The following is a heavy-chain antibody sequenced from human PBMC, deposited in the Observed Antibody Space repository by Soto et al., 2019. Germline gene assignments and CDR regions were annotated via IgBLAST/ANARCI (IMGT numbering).Heavy chain of an antibody. J-gene: IGHJ3*02. V-gene: IGHV1-18*01. CDR3: XXXXXXVAESPGDVFDI. CDR2: ISGYNGKT. Sequence: QVQLVQSGAEVKKPGASVKVSCKASGYTFTSYGISWVRQAPGQGLEWMGWISGYNGKTSYAEKFQGRVTMSTDTSTSTAYMELRSLRSDXTAXXXXXXXXXXVAESPGDVFDIWGQXTXX. CDR1: GYTFTSYG. D-gene: IGHD6-19*01.